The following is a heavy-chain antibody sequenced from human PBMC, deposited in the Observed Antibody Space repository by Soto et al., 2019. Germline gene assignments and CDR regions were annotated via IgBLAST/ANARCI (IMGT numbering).Heavy chain of an antibody. J-gene: IGHJ4*02. Sequence: QVQLQESGPGLVKPSQTLSLTCTVSGGSINSGGYCWSWIRQHPGKGLEWIGCISYGGRTSYNASLKSRVTLSVDTSKNQFSLKLSSVTAADTAVYYCSRGILVWGQGTLITVSS. V-gene: IGHV4-31*03. CDR2: ISYGGRT. D-gene: IGHD5-18*01. CDR3: SRGILV. CDR1: GGSINSGGYC.